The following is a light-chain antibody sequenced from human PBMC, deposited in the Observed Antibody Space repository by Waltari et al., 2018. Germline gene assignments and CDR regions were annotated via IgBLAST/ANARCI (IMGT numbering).Light chain of an antibody. CDR2: LAS. V-gene: IGKV2-28*01. CDR3: MQGIQTPRA. CDR1: QSLLFSNGYNY. Sequence: DIVMTQSPLSLPVTPGEPATISCRSSQSLLFSNGYNYLAWYVQKPGQSPQLLFYLASNRASGVPDRVSGSGSGTDFTLKISRVEAEDVGIYYCMQGIQTPRAFGPGTKVDIK. J-gene: IGKJ3*01.